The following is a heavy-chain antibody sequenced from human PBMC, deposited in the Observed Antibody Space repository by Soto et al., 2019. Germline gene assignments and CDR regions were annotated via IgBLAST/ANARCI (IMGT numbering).Heavy chain of an antibody. V-gene: IGHV3-21*06. J-gene: IGHJ4*02. CDR1: GFTFTRYS. CDR2: ISSTTNYI. Sequence: GGSLRLSCAASGFTFTRYSMNWVRQAPGKGLEWVSSISSTTNYIYYGDSMKGRFTTSRDNAKNPLYLEMNSLRAEDTAVYYCARESEDLTSNFDYWGQGTLVTVSS. CDR3: ARESEDLTSNFDY.